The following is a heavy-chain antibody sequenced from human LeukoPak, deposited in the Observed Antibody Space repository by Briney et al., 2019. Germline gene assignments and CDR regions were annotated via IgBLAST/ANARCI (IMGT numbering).Heavy chain of an antibody. Sequence: PGGSLRLSCAASGFTFSSYAMPWVRQAPGKGLEWVAVISYDGSNKYYADSVKGRFTISRDNSKNTLYLQMNSLRAEDTAVYYCARVLGWELPRGAFDIWGQGTMVTVSS. CDR2: ISYDGSNK. V-gene: IGHV3-30-3*01. D-gene: IGHD1-26*01. J-gene: IGHJ3*02. CDR1: GFTFSSYA. CDR3: ARVLGWELPRGAFDI.